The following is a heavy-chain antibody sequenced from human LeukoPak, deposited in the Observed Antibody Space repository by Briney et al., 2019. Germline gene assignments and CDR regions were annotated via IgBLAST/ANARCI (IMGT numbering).Heavy chain of an antibody. CDR2: INGGGSTM. CDR3: AELGITMIGGV. J-gene: IGHJ6*04. CDR1: RFTVSSNY. Sequence: PGGSLRLSCAASRFTVSSNYMNWVRQAPGKGLEWVSYINGGGSTMYYADSVKGRFTISRDNAKNSLYLQMNSLRAEDTAVYYCAELGITMIGGVWGKGTTVTISS. D-gene: IGHD3-10*02. V-gene: IGHV3-48*03.